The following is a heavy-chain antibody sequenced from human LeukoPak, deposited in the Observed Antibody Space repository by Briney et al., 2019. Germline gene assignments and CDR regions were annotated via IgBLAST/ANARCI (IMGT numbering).Heavy chain of an antibody. D-gene: IGHD2-2*01. CDR2: ISNDEKSI. CDR3: ARGLSRREYFDH. CDR1: GFTFSIRG. Sequence: PGGSLRLSCAASGFTFSIRGCHWVRQAPGKGLEWVAFISNDEKSIYYADSVKGRFTISRDNSRSTLYLQLNSLRAEDTAVYYCARGLSRREYFDHWGQGTLVTV. J-gene: IGHJ1*01. V-gene: IGHV3-30*02.